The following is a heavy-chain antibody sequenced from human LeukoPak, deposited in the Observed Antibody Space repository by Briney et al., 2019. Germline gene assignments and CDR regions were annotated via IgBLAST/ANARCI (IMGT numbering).Heavy chain of an antibody. Sequence: SQTLSLTCAISGDSVSSNSAAWNWIRQSPSRGLEWLGRTYYRSKWYNDYAVSVKSRITINPDTSKNQFSLQLNSVTPEDTAVYYCARDPSPYDSSGYYGLTRSRYFDYWGQGTLVTVSS. D-gene: IGHD3-22*01. V-gene: IGHV6-1*01. CDR1: GDSVSSNSAA. CDR3: ARDPSPYDSSGYYGLTRSRYFDY. J-gene: IGHJ4*02. CDR2: TYYRSKWYN.